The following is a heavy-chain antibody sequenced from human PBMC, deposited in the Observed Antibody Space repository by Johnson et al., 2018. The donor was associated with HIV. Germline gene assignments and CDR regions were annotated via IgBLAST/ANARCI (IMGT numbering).Heavy chain of an antibody. Sequence: EMQLVESGGGLIQPGGSLRLSCAASGFTVYSNYMNWVRQAPGKGLEWVSATTPSGGGTYYVDSVKGRFTISRDNSKNTLYLQMNSLRAEDTAVYYCAREAVPRGLQSAFGGAFDIWGQGTMVTVAA. V-gene: IGHV3-53*01. CDR3: AREAVPRGLQSAFGGAFDI. D-gene: IGHD3-16*01. J-gene: IGHJ3*02. CDR2: TPSGGGT. CDR1: GFTVYSNY.